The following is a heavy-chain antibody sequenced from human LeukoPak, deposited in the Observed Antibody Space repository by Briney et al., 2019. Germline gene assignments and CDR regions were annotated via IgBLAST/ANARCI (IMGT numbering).Heavy chain of an antibody. D-gene: IGHD3-16*01. CDR1: GLTFSNYW. J-gene: IGHJ4*02. CDR3: ARGGTPDY. CDR2: IWYDGSNK. V-gene: IGHV3-33*08. Sequence: PGGSLRLSCAASGLTFSNYWMDWVRQAPGKGLEWVAVIWYDGSNKYYADSVKGRFTISRDNSKNTLYLQMNSLRAEDTAVYYCARGGTPDYWGQGTLVTVSS.